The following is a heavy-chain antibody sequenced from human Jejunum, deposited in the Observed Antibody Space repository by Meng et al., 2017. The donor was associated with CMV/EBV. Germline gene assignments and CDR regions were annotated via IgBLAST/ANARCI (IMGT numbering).Heavy chain of an antibody. CDR3: ARGWADIRFSGAMDV. CDR1: GGSVTDFHS. Sequence: GGSVTDFHSWSWIRQSSGKGLEWIAYVSYNGNTNYNPSLRRRVSISSDAAKNQFSLRLTSATTADTAVYYCARGWADIRFSGAMDVWGQGSTVTVSS. D-gene: IGHD3-3*01. V-gene: IGHV4-59*02. J-gene: IGHJ6*02. CDR2: VSYNGNT.